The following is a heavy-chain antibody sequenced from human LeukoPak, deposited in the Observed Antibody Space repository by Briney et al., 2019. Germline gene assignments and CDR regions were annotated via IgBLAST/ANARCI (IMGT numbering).Heavy chain of an antibody. CDR2: ISGSGIRT. CDR3: AKSIDFTGYSSWDY. V-gene: IGHV3-23*01. Sequence: GGSLRLSCAASGFTFSNFAMSWVRQAPGKGLEWVSGISGSGIRTFSADSVKGRFTISRDNSKNTLYLQIHSLRAEDTAVYYCAKSIDFTGYSSWDYWGRGTLVTVSS. CDR1: GFTFSNFA. D-gene: IGHD3-9*01. J-gene: IGHJ4*02.